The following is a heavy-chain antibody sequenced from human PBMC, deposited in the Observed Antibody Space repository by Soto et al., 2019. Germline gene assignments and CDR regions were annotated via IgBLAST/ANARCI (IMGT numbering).Heavy chain of an antibody. V-gene: IGHV5-51*01. CDR2: VYPGDSRT. Sequence: GESLKISCEGSGYNFDRYWIGWVRQMPGKGLEWMGMVYPGDSRTTYSPSLEGHVTISADKSSETAYLEWRSPKASDTAIYYCARPKYSTSWYHFDHWGQGTRVTVSS. CDR3: ARPKYSTSWYHFDH. D-gene: IGHD1-26*01. CDR1: GYNFDRYW. J-gene: IGHJ4*02.